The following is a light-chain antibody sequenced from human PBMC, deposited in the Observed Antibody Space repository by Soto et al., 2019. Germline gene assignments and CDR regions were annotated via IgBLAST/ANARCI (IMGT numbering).Light chain of an antibody. CDR2: EVS. CDR3: SSYTSGSPYV. J-gene: IGLJ1*01. Sequence: QSALTQPASVSGSPGQSITISCTGTSSDVGGYDYVSWYQQHPGKAPKLMIYEVSDRPSGVSNRFSGSKSGNTASLTISGLQAEDEADYYCSSYTSGSPYVFGPGTKLTVL. V-gene: IGLV2-14*01. CDR1: SSDVGGYDY.